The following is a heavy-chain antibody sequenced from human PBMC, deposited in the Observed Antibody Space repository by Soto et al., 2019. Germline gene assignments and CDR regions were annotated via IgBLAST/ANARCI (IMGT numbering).Heavy chain of an antibody. CDR1: GYTFTSYG. Sequence: ASVKVSCKASGYTFTSYGISWVRQAPGQGLEWMGWISAYNGNTNYAQKLQGRVTMTTDTSTSTAYMELRSLRSDDTAMYYCARDGYIVVVVADTPDYYYGMDVWGQGTTVTVSS. V-gene: IGHV1-18*01. D-gene: IGHD2-15*01. J-gene: IGHJ6*02. CDR3: ARDGYIVVVVADTPDYYYGMDV. CDR2: ISAYNGNT.